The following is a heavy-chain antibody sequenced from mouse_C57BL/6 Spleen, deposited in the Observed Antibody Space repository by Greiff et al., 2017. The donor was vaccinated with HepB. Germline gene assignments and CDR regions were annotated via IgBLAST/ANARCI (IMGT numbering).Heavy chain of an antibody. Sequence: QVQLQQPGAELVKPGASVKLSCKASGYTFTSYWMQWVKQRPGQGLEWIGEIDPSDSYTNYNQKFKGKATLTVDTSASTAYMQLSSLTSEDSAVYYCARRQIRLGYAMDYWGQGTSVTVSS. D-gene: IGHD3-2*02. V-gene: IGHV1-50*01. J-gene: IGHJ4*01. CDR1: GYTFTSYW. CDR3: ARRQIRLGYAMDY. CDR2: IDPSDSYT.